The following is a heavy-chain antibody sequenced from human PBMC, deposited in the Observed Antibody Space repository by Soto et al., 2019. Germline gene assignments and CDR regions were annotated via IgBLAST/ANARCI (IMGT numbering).Heavy chain of an antibody. CDR3: ARKKAVAGGPYFDY. CDR2: INHSGST. Sequence: PSETLSLTCAVYGGSFSGYYWSWIRQPPGKGLEWIGEINHSGSTNYNPSLKSRVTISVDTSKNQFSLKLSSVTAADTAVYYCARKKAVAGGPYFDYWGQGTLVTVSS. J-gene: IGHJ4*02. D-gene: IGHD6-19*01. V-gene: IGHV4-34*01. CDR1: GGSFSGYY.